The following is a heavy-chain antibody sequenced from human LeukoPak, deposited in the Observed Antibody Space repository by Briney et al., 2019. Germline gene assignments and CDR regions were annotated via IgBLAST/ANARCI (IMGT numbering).Heavy chain of an antibody. D-gene: IGHD2-2*01. Sequence: PGGSLRLSCEASGFNLNYYWMSWVRQAPGKGLEWVANINHDGSEKYFVDSVKGRFTISRDNAKNLVSLQMDSLRVDDTAVYYCARWVSQPYFDYWGQGTQVTVSS. V-gene: IGHV3-7*01. CDR3: ARWVSQPYFDY. CDR1: GFNLNYYW. J-gene: IGHJ4*02. CDR2: INHDGSEK.